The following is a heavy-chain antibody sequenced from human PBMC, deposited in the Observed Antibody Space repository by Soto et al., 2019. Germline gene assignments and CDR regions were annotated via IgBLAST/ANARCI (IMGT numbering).Heavy chain of an antibody. CDR3: AKDYDSSGDY. J-gene: IGHJ4*02. Sequence: SETLSLTCTVSGGSISTSSDFWGWIRQPPGKGLEWIGSIYYSGSTYYNPSLKSRVTISVDTTKNQFSLKLSSVTAADTAVYYCAKDYDSSGDYWGQGTLVTVSS. CDR2: IYYSGST. V-gene: IGHV4-39*01. CDR1: GGSISTSSDF. D-gene: IGHD3-22*01.